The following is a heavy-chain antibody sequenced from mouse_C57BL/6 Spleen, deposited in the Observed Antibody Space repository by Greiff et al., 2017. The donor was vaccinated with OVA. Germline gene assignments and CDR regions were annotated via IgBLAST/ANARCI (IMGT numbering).Heavy chain of an antibody. CDR1: GYTFTDYE. V-gene: IGHV1-15*01. CDR2: IDPETGGT. J-gene: IGHJ2*01. Sequence: QVQLKESGAELVRPGASVTLSCKASGYTFTDYEMHWVKQTPVHGLEWIGAIDPETGGTAYNQKFKGKAILTADKSSSTAYMELRSLTSEDSAVYYCTREGKLGPYFDYWGQGTTLTVSS. D-gene: IGHD4-1*01. CDR3: TREGKLGPYFDY.